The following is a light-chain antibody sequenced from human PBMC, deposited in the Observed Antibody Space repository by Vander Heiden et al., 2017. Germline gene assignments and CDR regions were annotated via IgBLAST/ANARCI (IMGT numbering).Light chain of an antibody. CDR1: NLGSKS. Sequence: SYVLPQPPSVSVAPGPTARLTCGGNNLGSKSVHWYQQKPGQAPGLVVDDDSDRPSGIPERFSGSNSGSTATLTISRGEAGDEGDYCCQVWDSSSDHVVFGGGTKLTVL. CDR2: DDS. V-gene: IGLV3-21*02. CDR3: QVWDSSSDHVV. J-gene: IGLJ3*02.